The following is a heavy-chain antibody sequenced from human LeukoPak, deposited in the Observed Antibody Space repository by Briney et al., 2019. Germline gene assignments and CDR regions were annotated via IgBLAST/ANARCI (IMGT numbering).Heavy chain of an antibody. Sequence: GGPLRLSCAACGFTFREYHKSCMPEAPGKGLEGGSYIRSSDNTIYYADTVTVPFTISRDNAKNSLYLQMNSLRAEDTAVYYCARPKWSSSGEIFDYWGQGTLVTASS. D-gene: IGHD6-13*01. J-gene: IGHJ4*02. V-gene: IGHV3-11*01. CDR3: ARPKWSSSGEIFDY. CDR1: GFTFREYH. CDR2: IRSSDNTI.